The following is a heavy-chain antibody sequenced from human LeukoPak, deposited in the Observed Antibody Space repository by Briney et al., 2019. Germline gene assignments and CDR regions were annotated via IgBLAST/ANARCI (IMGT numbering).Heavy chain of an antibody. CDR3: ARGRGYCSSGSCYYDY. CDR1: GYTFSSYY. Sequence: GASVKVSCKASGYTFSSYYMRWVRQAPGQGLEWMAVINPSGGSTSYVQKFQGRVTMTRDTSTSTVYMELSSLRSEDTAVYYCARGRGYCSSGSCYYDYWGQGTLVTVSS. J-gene: IGHJ4*02. V-gene: IGHV1-46*01. CDR2: INPSGGST. D-gene: IGHD2-15*01.